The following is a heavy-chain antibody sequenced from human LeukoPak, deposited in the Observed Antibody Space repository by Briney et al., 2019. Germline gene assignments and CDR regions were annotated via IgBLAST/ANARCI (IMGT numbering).Heavy chain of an antibody. V-gene: IGHV1-2*02. Sequence: APVKVSCKASGYTFTGYYMHWVRQAPGQGLEWMGWINPNSGGTNYAQKFQGRVTMTRDTSISTAYLQWSSLKASDTAMYYCARHLAMIRGVISHFDYWGQGTLVTVSS. D-gene: IGHD3-10*01. CDR3: ARHLAMIRGVISHFDY. J-gene: IGHJ4*02. CDR1: GYTFTGYY. CDR2: INPNSGGT.